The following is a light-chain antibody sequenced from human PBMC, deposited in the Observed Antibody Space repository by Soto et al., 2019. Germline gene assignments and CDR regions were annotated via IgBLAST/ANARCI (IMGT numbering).Light chain of an antibody. CDR3: QQYHTWPIT. CDR2: GAS. Sequence: DIVMTQSPATLSVSPGERVTFSFGASQGVSRKLAWYQHKPGQAPRLLISGASTGATGIPARFSGSGSGTEFTLTISSLQSEDCAIYYCQQYHTWPITFGGGTKVDI. J-gene: IGKJ4*01. CDR1: QGVSRK. V-gene: IGKV3-15*01.